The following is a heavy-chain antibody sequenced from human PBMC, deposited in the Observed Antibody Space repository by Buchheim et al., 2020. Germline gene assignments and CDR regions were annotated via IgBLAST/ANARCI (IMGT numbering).Heavy chain of an antibody. CDR3: ASGLGYCTNGVCYSVGGGFDY. Sequence: QVQLVQSGAEVKKPGASVKVSCKASGYTFTSYAMHWVRQAPGQRLEWMGWINAGNGNTKYSQKFQGRVTITRDTSASTAYMELSSLRSEDTAVYYCASGLGYCTNGVCYSVGGGFDYWGQGTL. D-gene: IGHD2-8*01. CDR1: GYTFTSYA. V-gene: IGHV1-3*01. CDR2: INAGNGNT. J-gene: IGHJ4*02.